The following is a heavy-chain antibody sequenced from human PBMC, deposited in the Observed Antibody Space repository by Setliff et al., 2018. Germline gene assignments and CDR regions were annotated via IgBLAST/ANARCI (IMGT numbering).Heavy chain of an antibody. D-gene: IGHD4-17*01. V-gene: IGHV1-46*01. CDR2: INPSGGST. CDR3: ARDGISTVVPTDY. J-gene: IGHJ4*02. Sequence: GASVKVSCKASGYTFTSYYMHWVRQAPGQGLEWMGIINPSGGSTSYAQKLQGRVTMTTDTSTSTAYMELRSLRSDDTAVYYCARDGISTVVPTDYWGQGTLVTVSS. CDR1: GYTFTSYY.